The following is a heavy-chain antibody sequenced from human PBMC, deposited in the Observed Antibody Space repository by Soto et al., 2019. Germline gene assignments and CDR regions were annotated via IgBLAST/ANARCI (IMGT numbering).Heavy chain of an antibody. J-gene: IGHJ5*02. CDR1: GGSISSGDYY. CDR3: ARDVRPAHTNWFDP. D-gene: IGHD2-8*01. Sequence: QVQLQESGPGLVKPSQTLSLTCTVSGGSISSGDYYWSWVRQHPGKGLEWIGYIYHSGSTYYNPSLKSRVTISVDMSKNQFSPKLSSVTAADTAVYYCARDVRPAHTNWFDPWGQGTLVTVSS. CDR2: IYHSGST. V-gene: IGHV4-31*03.